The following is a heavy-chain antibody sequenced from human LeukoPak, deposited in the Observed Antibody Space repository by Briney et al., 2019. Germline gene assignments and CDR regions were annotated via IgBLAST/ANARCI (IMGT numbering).Heavy chain of an antibody. J-gene: IGHJ3*02. CDR1: GYTFTSYG. CDR3: ARDRATVTTRADDAFDI. CDR2: ISAYNGNT. V-gene: IGHV1-18*01. Sequence: GASVKVSCKASGYTFTSYGISWVRQAPGQGLEWMGWISAYNGNTNYAQKLQGRVTMTTDTSTNTAYMELRSLRSDDTAVYYCARDRATVTTRADDAFDIWGQGTMVTVSS. D-gene: IGHD4-17*01.